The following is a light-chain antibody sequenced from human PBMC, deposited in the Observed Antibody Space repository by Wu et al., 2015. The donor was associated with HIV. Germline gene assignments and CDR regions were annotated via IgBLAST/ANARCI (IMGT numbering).Light chain of an antibody. Sequence: ETVMTQSPATLSVSPGERATLSCRASQSVSSSYLAWYQQKPGQAPRLLIYGASSRATGIPDRFSGSGSGTDFTLTISRLEPEDFAVYFCQQYGRSPSTFGQGTKLEIK. CDR3: QQYGRSPST. CDR1: QSVSSSY. V-gene: IGKV3-20*01. J-gene: IGKJ2*01. CDR2: GAS.